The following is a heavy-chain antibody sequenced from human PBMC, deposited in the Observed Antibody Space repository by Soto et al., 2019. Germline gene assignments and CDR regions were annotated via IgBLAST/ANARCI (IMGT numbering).Heavy chain of an antibody. CDR2: IIPIFGTA. D-gene: IGHD1-26*01. J-gene: IGHJ4*02. CDR1: GGTFSSYA. V-gene: IGHV1-69*13. CDR3: ARDLIGIAGHYFDY. Sequence: GASVKVSCKASGGTFSSYAISWVRQAPGQGLEWMGGIIPIFGTANYAQKFQGRVTITADESTSTAYMELSSLRSEDTAVYYCARDLIGIAGHYFDYWGQGTLVTVSS.